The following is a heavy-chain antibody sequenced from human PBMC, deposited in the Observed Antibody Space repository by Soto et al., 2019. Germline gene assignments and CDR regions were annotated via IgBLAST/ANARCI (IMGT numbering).Heavy chain of an antibody. D-gene: IGHD1-26*01. CDR2: IYHSGST. CDR1: GGSIRSSNW. J-gene: IGHJ6*02. CDR3: ARVSGSYYYGMDV. V-gene: IGHV4-4*02. Sequence: QVQLQESGPGLVKPSGTLSLTCAVSGGSIRSSNWWSWVRQPPGKGLEWIGEIYHSGSTNYNPSLKSRVTISVDKSKNQFSRKLTSVTAADTAVYYCARVSGSYYYGMDVWGQGTTVTVSS.